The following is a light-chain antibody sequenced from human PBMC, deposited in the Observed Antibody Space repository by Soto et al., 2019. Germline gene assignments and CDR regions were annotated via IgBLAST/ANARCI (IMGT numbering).Light chain of an antibody. CDR1: QTVRNNY. Sequence: EIVLTQSPAVLALSPGERATLSCRASQTVRNNYLACYQQKPGQAPRLLIYDASSRATGIPDRFSGGGYVKEFNLTIRRLEPEDFAVYDCQRFSSYQLTCGGGTKVDIK. CDR3: QRFSSYQLT. J-gene: IGKJ4*02. V-gene: IGKV3-20*01. CDR2: DAS.